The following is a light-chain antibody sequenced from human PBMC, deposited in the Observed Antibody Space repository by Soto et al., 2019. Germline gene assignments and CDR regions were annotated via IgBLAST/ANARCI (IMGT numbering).Light chain of an antibody. CDR1: SSNIGAGYD. Sequence: QLVLTQPPSVSGAPGQRVTISCTGSSSNIGAGYDVHWYQQVPGTAPKLLISGNNNRPSGVPDRFSGSKSATSASLAIAGLQAEDEADYYCQSYDSGLSGVVFGGGTKVTVL. V-gene: IGLV1-40*01. CDR2: GNN. J-gene: IGLJ2*01. CDR3: QSYDSGLSGVV.